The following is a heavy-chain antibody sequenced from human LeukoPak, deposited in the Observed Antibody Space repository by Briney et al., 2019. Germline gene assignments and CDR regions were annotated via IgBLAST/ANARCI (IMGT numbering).Heavy chain of an antibody. CDR2: ISSSGSTI. D-gene: IGHD3-22*01. V-gene: IGHV3-11*01. Sequence: PGGSLRLSCAASGFTFSDYYMSWIRRAPGKGLEWVSYISSSGSTIYYADSVKGRFTISRDNAKNSLYLQMNSLRAEDTAVYYCARPYDSSGYYEGASVDYWGQGTLVTVSS. CDR1: GFTFSDYY. J-gene: IGHJ4*02. CDR3: ARPYDSSGYYEGASVDY.